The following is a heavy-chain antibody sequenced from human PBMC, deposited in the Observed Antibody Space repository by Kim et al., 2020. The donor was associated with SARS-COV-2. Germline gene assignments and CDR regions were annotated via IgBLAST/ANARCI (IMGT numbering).Heavy chain of an antibody. J-gene: IGHJ5*02. Sequence: LKSRVTMSVDTSKNQFSLKLSSVTAADTAVYYCARDDLVYCGGDCFLNLAPWGQGTLVTVSS. CDR3: ARDDLVYCGGDCFLNLAP. D-gene: IGHD2-21*02. V-gene: IGHV4-4*06.